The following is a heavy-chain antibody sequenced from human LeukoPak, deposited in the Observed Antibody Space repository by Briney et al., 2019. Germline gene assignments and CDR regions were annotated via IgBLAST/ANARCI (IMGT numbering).Heavy chain of an antibody. CDR1: GGSISSNY. J-gene: IGHJ5*02. CDR3: ARRLTQYDCFDP. D-gene: IGHD2-2*01. V-gene: IGHV4-59*12. CDR2: IYYNGNT. Sequence: KPSETLSLTCTVSGGSISSNYWSWIRQPPGKGLEWIGYIYYNGNTNYNPSLKSRVTTSVDTSKNQFSLHLNSVTPEDTAVYYCARRLTQYDCFDPWGQGILVTVSS.